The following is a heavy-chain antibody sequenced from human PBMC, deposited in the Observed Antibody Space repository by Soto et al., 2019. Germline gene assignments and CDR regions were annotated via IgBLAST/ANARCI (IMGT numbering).Heavy chain of an antibody. V-gene: IGHV3-48*01. Sequence: EVQLVESGGGLVQPGGSLRLSCAASGFTFSSYSMNWVRQAPGKGLEWVSYISSSSSTIYYADSVKGRFTISRANAKTSLYLQMNRRRAEDTAVYYCARDSMSGLNWFDPWGQGTLVTVSS. CDR3: ARDSMSGLNWFDP. J-gene: IGHJ5*02. D-gene: IGHD6-25*01. CDR2: ISSSSSTI. CDR1: GFTFSSYS.